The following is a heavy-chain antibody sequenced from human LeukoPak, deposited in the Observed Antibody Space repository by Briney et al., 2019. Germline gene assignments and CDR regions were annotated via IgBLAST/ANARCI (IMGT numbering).Heavy chain of an antibody. Sequence: QPGGSLRLFCAASGFTFSRYEMNWVRQAPGKGLEWVAYISRSGTTIYYAGSVKGRFTISRDNAKNSLYLQMNSLRAEDTAVYYCARRDVYAFDSWGQGTLVTVSP. V-gene: IGHV3-48*03. J-gene: IGHJ4*02. CDR1: GFTFSRYE. CDR3: ARRDVYAFDS. CDR2: ISRSGTTI. D-gene: IGHD2/OR15-2a*01.